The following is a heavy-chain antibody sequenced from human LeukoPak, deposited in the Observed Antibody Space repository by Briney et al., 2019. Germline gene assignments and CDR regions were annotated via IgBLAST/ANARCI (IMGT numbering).Heavy chain of an antibody. J-gene: IGHJ6*03. CDR3: AKDGGGYYGSETYYYYMDV. D-gene: IGHD3-10*01. Sequence: GGSLRLSCAASGFTFSSYAMSWVRQAPGKGLEWVSAISGSGGSTYYADSVKGRFTISRDNSKNTLYLQMNSLRAEDTAVYYCAKDGGGYYGSETYYYYMDVWGKGTTVTISS. CDR2: ISGSGGST. CDR1: GFTFSSYA. V-gene: IGHV3-23*01.